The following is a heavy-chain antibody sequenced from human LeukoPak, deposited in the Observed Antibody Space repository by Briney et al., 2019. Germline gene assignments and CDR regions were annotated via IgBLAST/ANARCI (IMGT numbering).Heavy chain of an antibody. D-gene: IGHD6-25*01. V-gene: IGHV1-2*02. J-gene: IGHJ4*02. Sequence: ASLKVSCKASGYTLTGYYMHWVRQAPGQGLEWMGWINPNRGSTNYAQKVQGRVTITRDTSMNTAYMEVSRIASDNTAVYSCATSGGTSGPELDYWGQGTLVTVSS. CDR3: ATSGGTSGPELDY. CDR2: INPNRGST. CDR1: GYTLTGYY.